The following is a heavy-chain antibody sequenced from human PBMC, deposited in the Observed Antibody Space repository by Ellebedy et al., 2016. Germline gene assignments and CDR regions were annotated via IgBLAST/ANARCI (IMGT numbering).Heavy chain of an antibody. V-gene: IGHV3-15*01. CDR1: GFTFSNAW. Sequence: GESLKISCAASGFTFSNAWMNWVRQAPGKGLEWVGRIKSKTDGGAADYAAHVKGRFTISRADSKNTLYLQMNSLKTEDTAVYFCTTVYRYNYDSVWGQGTLVTVSS. CDR2: IKSKTDGGAA. D-gene: IGHD5-18*01. J-gene: IGHJ4*02. CDR3: TTVYRYNYDSV.